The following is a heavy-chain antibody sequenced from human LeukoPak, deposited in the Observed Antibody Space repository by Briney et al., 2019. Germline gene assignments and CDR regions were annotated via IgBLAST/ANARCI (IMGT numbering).Heavy chain of an antibody. CDR1: GYTFTGYY. V-gene: IGHV1-2*02. Sequence: ASVKVSCKASGYTFTGYYMRWVRQASGQGLEWKGWINPNSGGTNYAQKFQGRVTMTRDTSICTACMELSRLRSDDTAVYYCARDLTALAAAGHWFDPWGQGTLVTVSS. CDR3: ARDLTALAAAGHWFDP. CDR2: INPNSGGT. D-gene: IGHD6-13*01. J-gene: IGHJ5*02.